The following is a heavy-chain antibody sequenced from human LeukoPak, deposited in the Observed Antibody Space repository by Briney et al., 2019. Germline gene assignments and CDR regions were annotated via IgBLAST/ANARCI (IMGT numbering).Heavy chain of an antibody. V-gene: IGHV3-48*03. CDR2: ISSSGSTI. D-gene: IGHD3-22*01. CDR3: AKERYYYESRGIDY. CDR1: GFTFSNYE. Sequence: PGGSLRLSCAASGFTFSNYEMNWVRQAPGKGLEWISYISSSGSTIYYADSVKGRFTISRDNAKNSLYLQMNSLRAEDTAVFYCAKERYYYESRGIDYWGQGTLVTVSS. J-gene: IGHJ4*02.